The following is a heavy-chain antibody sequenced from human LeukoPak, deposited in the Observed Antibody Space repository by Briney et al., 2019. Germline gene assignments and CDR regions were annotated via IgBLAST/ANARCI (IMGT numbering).Heavy chain of an antibody. CDR3: AKGIITMIVVACFDY. V-gene: IGHV3-21*04. Sequence: GGSLRPSCAASGFTFSRYSMYWVRQAPGKGLEWVSYINAGAKYIYYGESVKGRFAVSRDNAKNSLFLQMNSLRAEDTAVYYCAKGIITMIVVACFDYWGQGTLVTVSS. D-gene: IGHD3-22*01. J-gene: IGHJ4*02. CDR1: GFTFSRYS. CDR2: INAGAKYI.